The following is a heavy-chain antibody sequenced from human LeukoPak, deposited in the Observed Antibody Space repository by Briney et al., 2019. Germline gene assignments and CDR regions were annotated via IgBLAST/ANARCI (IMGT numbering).Heavy chain of an antibody. CDR3: ARIMVGATGDY. Sequence: GESLKISCQGSGYSFTSHWIGWVRQMPGRGLECMGITYPGDSETRYSPSFQGQVTISADKSISTAYLQWSSLKASDTAVYYCARIMVGATGDYWGQGTLVTVSS. J-gene: IGHJ4*02. D-gene: IGHD1-26*01. CDR2: TYPGDSET. CDR1: GYSFTSHW. V-gene: IGHV5-51*01.